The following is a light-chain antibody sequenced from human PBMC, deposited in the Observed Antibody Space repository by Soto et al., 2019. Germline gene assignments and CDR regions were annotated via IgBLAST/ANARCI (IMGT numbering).Light chain of an antibody. CDR1: QSISSW. Sequence: DTQPSHSPPTLYPPLEDKVTTTRRASQSISSWLAWYQQKPGKAPKLLIYGASSLESGVPSRFSGSGSGTEFTLTISSLQSDDFATYYCQQYHSYSWTFGQGTKVDIK. CDR3: QQYHSYSWT. J-gene: IGKJ1*01. V-gene: IGKV1-5*01. CDR2: GAS.